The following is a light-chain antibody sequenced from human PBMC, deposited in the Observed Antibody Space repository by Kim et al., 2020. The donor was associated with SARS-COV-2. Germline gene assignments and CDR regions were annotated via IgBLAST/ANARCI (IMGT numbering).Light chain of an antibody. CDR2: VGPGGVVG. V-gene: IGLV9-49*01. Sequence: QPVLTQPPSASASLGASVTLTCTLSSGYSNYKVDWYQQRPGKGPRFVMRVGPGGVVGSKGDGIPDRFSVLGSGLNRNLTIKNIQEEDESDYHCGADHGSGNNFVFGGGTRLTVL. J-gene: IGLJ2*01. CDR1: SGYSNYK. CDR3: GADHGSGNNFV.